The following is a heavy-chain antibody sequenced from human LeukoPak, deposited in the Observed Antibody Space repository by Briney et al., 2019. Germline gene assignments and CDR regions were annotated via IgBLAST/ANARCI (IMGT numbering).Heavy chain of an antibody. J-gene: IGHJ4*02. Sequence: GGSLRLSCAASGFTFSSYSMNWVRQAPGKGLEWVSYISSSSSTIYYADSVKGRFTISRDNAKNSLYLQMNSLRAEDTAVYYCARSYCSSTSCYLEAVFDYWGQGTLVTVSS. CDR3: ARSYCSSTSCYLEAVFDY. CDR1: GFTFSSYS. V-gene: IGHV3-48*04. D-gene: IGHD2-2*01. CDR2: ISSSSSTI.